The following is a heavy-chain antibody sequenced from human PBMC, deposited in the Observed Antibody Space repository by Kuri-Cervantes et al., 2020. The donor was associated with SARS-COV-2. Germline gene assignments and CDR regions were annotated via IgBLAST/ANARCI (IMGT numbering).Heavy chain of an antibody. V-gene: IGHV4-4*07. D-gene: IGHD3-10*01. CDR3: ASEGERLLWFGELSR. CDR2: IYTSGST. CDR1: GGSISSYY. Sequence: ESLKISCTVSGGSISSYYWSWIRQPAGKGLEWIGRIYTSGSTNYNPSLKSRVTMSVDTSKNQFSLKLSSVTAADTAVYYCASEGERLLWFGELSRWGQGTLVTVSS. J-gene: IGHJ4*02.